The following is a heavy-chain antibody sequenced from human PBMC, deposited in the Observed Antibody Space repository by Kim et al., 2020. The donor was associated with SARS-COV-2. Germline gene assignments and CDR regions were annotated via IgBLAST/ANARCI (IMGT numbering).Heavy chain of an antibody. D-gene: IGHD3-16*02. CDR2: IYHSGST. J-gene: IGHJ5*02. V-gene: IGHV4-4*02. Sequence: SETLSLTCTVSGGSISSFIWWSWVRHPPGQGLEWIGGIYHSGSTTYNPSLKSRVTMSLDKSKNQFSLRLTSVTAADTAVYSCARVDARSLIFHLWGQGTLVTVSS. CDR3: ARVDARSLIFHL. CDR1: GGSISSFIW.